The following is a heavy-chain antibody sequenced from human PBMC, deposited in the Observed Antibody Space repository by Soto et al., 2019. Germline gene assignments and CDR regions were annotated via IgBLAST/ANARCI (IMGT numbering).Heavy chain of an antibody. J-gene: IGHJ4*02. CDR3: ARVRVDILTGYSYYFDY. Sequence: EVQLVESGGGLVQPGGSLRLSCAASGFTVSSNYMSWVRQAPGKGLEWVSVIYSGGSTYYADSVKGRFTISRDNSKNTLYLQMNSLRAEDTAVYYCARVRVDILTGYSYYFDYLGQGTLVTVSS. V-gene: IGHV3-66*01. D-gene: IGHD3-9*01. CDR1: GFTVSSNY. CDR2: IYSGGST.